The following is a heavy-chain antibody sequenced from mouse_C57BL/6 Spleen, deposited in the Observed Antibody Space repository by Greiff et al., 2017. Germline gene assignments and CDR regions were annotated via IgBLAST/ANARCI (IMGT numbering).Heavy chain of an antibody. CDR3: ARYYYWAVDY. CDR1: GYTFTDYY. J-gene: IGHJ4*01. CDR2: INPNNGGT. V-gene: IGHV1-26*01. Sequence: EVQLQQSGPELVKPGASVKISCKASGYTFTDYYMNWVKQSHGKSLEWIGDINPNNGGTSYNQKFKGKATLTVDKSSSTAYMELRSLTSEDSAVYYCARYYYWAVDYWGQGTSVTVSS.